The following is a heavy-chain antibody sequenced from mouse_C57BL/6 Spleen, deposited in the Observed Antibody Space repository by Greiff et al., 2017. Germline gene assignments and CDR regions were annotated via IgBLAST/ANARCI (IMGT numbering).Heavy chain of an antibody. CDR3: ARQGSTVVADYAMDY. J-gene: IGHJ4*01. Sequence: EVQVVESGGDLVKPGGSLKLSCAASGFTFSSYGMSWVRQTPDKRLEWVATISSGGSYTYYPDSVKGRFTISRDNAKNTLYLHMSSLKSEDTAMYYCARQGSTVVADYAMDYWGQGTSVTVSS. D-gene: IGHD1-1*01. V-gene: IGHV5-6*01. CDR2: ISSGGSYT. CDR1: GFTFSSYG.